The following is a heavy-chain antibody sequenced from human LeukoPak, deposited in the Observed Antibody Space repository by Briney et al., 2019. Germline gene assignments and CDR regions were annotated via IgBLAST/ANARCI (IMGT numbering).Heavy chain of an antibody. CDR1: GGSISSYY. J-gene: IGHJ4*02. Sequence: SETLSLTCTVSGGSISSYYWSWIRQPPGKGLEWIGEINHSGGTNYNPSLKSRVTISVDTSKNQFSLKLSSVTAADTAVYYCARGHIRAARKEYYFDYWGQGTLVTVSS. V-gene: IGHV4-34*01. CDR3: ARGHIRAARKEYYFDY. D-gene: IGHD6-6*01. CDR2: INHSGGT.